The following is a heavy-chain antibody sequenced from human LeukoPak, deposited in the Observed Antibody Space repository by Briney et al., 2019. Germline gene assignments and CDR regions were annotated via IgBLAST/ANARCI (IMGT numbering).Heavy chain of an antibody. CDR1: GFTFSSYW. D-gene: IGHD3-22*01. CDR3: ARDGYYYDSSGYYYPLDY. Sequence: GGSLRLSCAASGFTFSSYWMHWVRQAPGKGLVWVSRINSDGSSTSYADSVKGRFTISRDNAKNTLYLQMNSLRAEDTAVYYCARDGYYYDSSGYYYPLDYWGQGTLVTVSS. V-gene: IGHV3-74*01. CDR2: INSDGSST. J-gene: IGHJ4*02.